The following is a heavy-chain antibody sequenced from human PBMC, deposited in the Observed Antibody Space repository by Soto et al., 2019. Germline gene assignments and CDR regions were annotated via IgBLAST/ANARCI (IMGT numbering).Heavy chain of an antibody. J-gene: IGHJ4*01. D-gene: IGHD5-12*01. CDR3: ARGGGYDPFDY. Sequence: SETLSLTCTFSGASISYGGYSWSWIRQPPGKGLEWIGYISHLESTFYNPSFQSRLTLSIDRGKNQFSLKLASMTAADTAVYYCARGGGYDPFDYWGHGTLVTVSS. V-gene: IGHV4-30-2*01. CDR1: GASISYGGYS. CDR2: ISHLEST.